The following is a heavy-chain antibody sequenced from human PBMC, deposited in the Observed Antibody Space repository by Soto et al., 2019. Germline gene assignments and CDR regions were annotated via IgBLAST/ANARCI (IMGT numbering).Heavy chain of an antibody. CDR1: GDSASSNSAA. V-gene: IGHV6-1*01. J-gene: IGHJ4*02. CDR3: ARDRGSAARPREFDY. Sequence: SQTLSLTCAITGDSASSNSAAWNWIRQSPSRGLEWLGRTYYRSKWYNDYAVSVKSRITINPDTSKNQFSLQLNSVTPEDTAVYYCARDRGSAARPREFDYWGQGTLVTVSS. D-gene: IGHD6-6*01. CDR2: TYYRSKWYN.